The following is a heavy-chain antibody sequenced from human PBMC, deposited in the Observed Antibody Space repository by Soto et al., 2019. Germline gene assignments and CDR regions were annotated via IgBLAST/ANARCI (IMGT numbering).Heavy chain of an antibody. V-gene: IGHV4-59*08. J-gene: IGHJ4*02. CDR2: IYYSGST. Sequence: SETLSLTCTVSGGSIGSYYWSWIRQPPGKGLEWIGYIYYSGSTNYNPSLKSRVAISLDTSKNQFSLRLNSVTAADTAVYYCARSSIEPRVFMYPFDSWGQGTLVTVSS. D-gene: IGHD6-6*01. CDR1: GGSIGSYY. CDR3: ARSSIEPRVFMYPFDS.